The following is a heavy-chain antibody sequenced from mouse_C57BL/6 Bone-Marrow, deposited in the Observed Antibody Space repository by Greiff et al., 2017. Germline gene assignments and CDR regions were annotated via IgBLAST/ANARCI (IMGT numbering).Heavy chain of an antibody. V-gene: IGHV1-26*01. CDR3: ARGPGDY. CDR2: INPNNGGT. Sequence: EVKLQQSGPELVKPGASVKISCKASGYTFTDYYMNWVKQSHGKSLEWIGDINPNNGGTSYNQKFKGKATLTVDKSSSTAYMELRSLTSEDSAVYYCARGPGDYWGQGTSVTVSS. CDR1: GYTFTDYY. J-gene: IGHJ4*01.